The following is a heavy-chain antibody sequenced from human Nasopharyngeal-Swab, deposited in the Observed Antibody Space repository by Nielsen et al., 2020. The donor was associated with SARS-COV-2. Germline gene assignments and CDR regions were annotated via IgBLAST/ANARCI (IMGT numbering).Heavy chain of an antibody. V-gene: IGHV3-33*05. D-gene: IGHD2-15*01. CDR2: IAHDASNE. J-gene: IGHJ4*02. CDR3: ARESSWPKGGFDY. Sequence: VRQAPGKGLEWVAFIAHDASNEYYGDSVKGRFSISRDSSKNTLYLQMDSLRAEDTAVYYCARESSWPKGGFDYWGQGTLVTVSS.